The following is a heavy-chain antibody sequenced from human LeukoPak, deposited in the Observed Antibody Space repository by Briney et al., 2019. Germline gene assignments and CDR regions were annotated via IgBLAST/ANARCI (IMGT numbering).Heavy chain of an antibody. Sequence: SETLSLTCTVSGGSISSGSYYWSWIRQPAGKGLEWIGRIYSSGSTNYNPSLKSRVTISVDTSKNQFSLKLSSVTAADTAVYYCARAPSGYYRGSYFDYWGQGTLVTVSS. CDR2: IYSSGST. CDR3: ARAPSGYYRGSYFDY. CDR1: GGSISSGSYY. J-gene: IGHJ4*02. V-gene: IGHV4-61*02. D-gene: IGHD3-22*01.